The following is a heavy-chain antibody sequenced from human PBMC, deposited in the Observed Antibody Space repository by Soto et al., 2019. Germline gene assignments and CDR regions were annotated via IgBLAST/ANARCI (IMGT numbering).Heavy chain of an antibody. V-gene: IGHV4-31*03. J-gene: IGHJ6*02. CDR3: ARDRKDRYSSSWYSSYYGMDV. CDR2: IYYSGST. CDR1: GGSISSGGYY. Sequence: SETLSLICTVSGGSISSGGYYWSWIRQHPGKGLEWIGYIYYSGSTYYNPSLKSRVTISVDTSKNQFSLKLSSVTAADTAVYYCARDRKDRYSSSWYSSYYGMDVWGQGTTVTVSS. D-gene: IGHD6-13*01.